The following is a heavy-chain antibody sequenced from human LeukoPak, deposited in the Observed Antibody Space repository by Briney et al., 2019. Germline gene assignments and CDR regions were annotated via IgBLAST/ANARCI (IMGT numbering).Heavy chain of an antibody. V-gene: IGHV3-66*01. CDR1: GFTVSSNY. J-gene: IGHJ4*02. CDR3: ARGWGAYYFDY. Sequence: GGSLRLSCAASGFTVSSNYMSWVRQAPGQGLEWVSVIYSGGSTYYADSVKGRFTISRDNSKNTLYLQMNSLRAEDTAVYYCARGWGAYYFDYWGQGTLVTVSS. D-gene: IGHD3-16*01. CDR2: IYSGGST.